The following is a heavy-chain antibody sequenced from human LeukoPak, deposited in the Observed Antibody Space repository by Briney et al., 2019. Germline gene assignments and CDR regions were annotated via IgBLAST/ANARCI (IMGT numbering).Heavy chain of an antibody. CDR3: ARGRRYDYVWGSYRYPFDY. J-gene: IGHJ4*02. V-gene: IGHV1-18*01. CDR1: GYTFTSYG. D-gene: IGHD3-16*02. Sequence: ASVKVSCKASGYTFTSYGISWVRQAPGQGLEWMRWISAYNGNTNYAQKLQGRVTMTTDTSTSTAYMELRSLRSDDTAVYYCARGRRYDYVWGSYRYPFDYWGQGTLVTVSS. CDR2: ISAYNGNT.